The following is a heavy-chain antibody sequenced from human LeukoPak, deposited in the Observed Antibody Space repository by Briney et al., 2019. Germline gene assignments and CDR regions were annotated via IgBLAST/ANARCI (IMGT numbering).Heavy chain of an antibody. J-gene: IGHJ3*01. CDR1: GFTFSLYA. CDR2: ISYDGTTK. D-gene: IGHD2-8*02. Sequence: GRSLRLSCAASGFTFSLYAVHWVRHPPGKGLEWVAVISYDGTTKYYADSVKGRFTVSRDNSKNRLYLQMNSLRPEDAAVYHCARDHCTGGSCYDSFDAWGHGTMVTVSS. CDR3: ARDHCTGGSCYDSFDA. V-gene: IGHV3-30*04.